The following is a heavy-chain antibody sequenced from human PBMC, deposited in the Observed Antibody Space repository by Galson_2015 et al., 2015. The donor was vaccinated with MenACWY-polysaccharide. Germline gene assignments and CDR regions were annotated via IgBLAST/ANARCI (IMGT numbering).Heavy chain of an antibody. Sequence: GLVWVSRIRSDGSRTSYADSVKGRFTISRDNAKNTLHLQMNSLRVEDTAVYYCARVQGGYSNDWHHPYYFDYWGQGTLVTVSS. J-gene: IGHJ4*02. CDR2: IRSDGSRT. D-gene: IGHD6-13*01. V-gene: IGHV3-74*01. CDR3: ARVQGGYSNDWHHPYYFDY.